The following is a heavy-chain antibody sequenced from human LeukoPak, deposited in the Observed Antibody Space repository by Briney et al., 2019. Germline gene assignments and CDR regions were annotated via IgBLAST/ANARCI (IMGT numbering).Heavy chain of an antibody. CDR3: ARGGTLFTYFDS. J-gene: IGHJ4*02. V-gene: IGHV4-4*07. CDR2: IYYTGNT. CDR1: GVSTSDYY. D-gene: IGHD3-10*02. Sequence: SETLSLTCSVSGVSTSDYYWNWIRQPAGQGLEWLGRIYYTGNTAYNPSLESRLTMSLDTAKNQFSLKVTSVTAADTAVYYCARGGTLFTYFDSWGQGTLVTVSS.